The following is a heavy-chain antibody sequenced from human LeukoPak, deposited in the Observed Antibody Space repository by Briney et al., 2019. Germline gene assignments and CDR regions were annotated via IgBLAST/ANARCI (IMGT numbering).Heavy chain of an antibody. CDR1: GFTFSNYA. CDR2: ISYDAIDK. CDR3: ARDRDTAFDP. J-gene: IGHJ5*02. D-gene: IGHD3-16*02. Sequence: GGSLRLSSAASGFTFSNYAFHWVRQAPGKGLEWVAIISYDAIDKYYADSVKGRFTISRDNSKKTLYLQMNSLRTDDTAVYYCARDRDTAFDPWGQGALVTVSS. V-gene: IGHV3-30*03.